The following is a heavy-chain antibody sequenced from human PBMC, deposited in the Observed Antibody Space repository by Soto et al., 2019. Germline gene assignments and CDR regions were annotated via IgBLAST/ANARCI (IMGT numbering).Heavy chain of an antibody. V-gene: IGHV3-48*02. CDR3: TRAFTGDAFDI. Sequence: EVQLVESGGGLVQPGGSLRLSCAASGFTFSAYTMNWVRQAPGKGLEWVSYISSSSSSIYYANSVKGRFTISRDNAKNSVYLQMNSLRDEDTAVYYCTRAFTGDAFDIWGQGTMVTVSS. CDR1: GFTFSAYT. CDR2: ISSSSSSI. J-gene: IGHJ3*02.